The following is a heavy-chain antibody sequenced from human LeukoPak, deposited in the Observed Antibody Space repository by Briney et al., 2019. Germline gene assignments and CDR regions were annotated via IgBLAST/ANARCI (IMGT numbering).Heavy chain of an antibody. J-gene: IGHJ6*03. CDR2: IYTSGST. V-gene: IGHV4-4*07. CDR1: GGSISSYY. Sequence: KPSETLSLTCTVSGGSISSYYWSWIRQPAGKGLEWIGRIYTSGSTNYNPSLKSRVTMSVDTSKNQFSLKLSSVTAADTAVYYCARDLGSSISRGSYYYYYMDVWGKGTTVTISS. D-gene: IGHD3-10*01. CDR3: ARDLGSSISRGSYYYYYMDV.